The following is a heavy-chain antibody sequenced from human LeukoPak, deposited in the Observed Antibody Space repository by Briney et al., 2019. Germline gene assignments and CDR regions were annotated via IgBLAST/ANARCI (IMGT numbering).Heavy chain of an antibody. D-gene: IGHD3-10*01. CDR3: ARYSMVRGVMVSWFDP. CDR2: MNPNSGNT. CDR1: GYTFTSYG. J-gene: IGHJ5*02. Sequence: GASVKVSCKASGYTFTSYGISWVRQATGQGLEWMGWMNPNSGNTGYAQKFQGRVTMTRNTSISTAYMELSSLRSEDTAVYYCARYSMVRGVMVSWFDPWGQGTLVTVSS. V-gene: IGHV1-8*02.